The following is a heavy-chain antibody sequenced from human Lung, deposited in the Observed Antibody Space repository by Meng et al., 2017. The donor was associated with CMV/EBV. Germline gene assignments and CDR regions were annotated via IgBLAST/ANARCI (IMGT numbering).Heavy chain of an antibody. CDR2: INHSGST. CDR3: VRGVGYSNPHTPLYYYYGMDV. CDR1: GWSFSGYY. V-gene: IGHV4-34*01. J-gene: IGHJ6*02. Sequence: SETXSLTCAVYGWSFSGYYWSWIRQPPGKGLEWIGEINHSGSTNYNPSLKSRVTILVDTSNNHFSLKLSSVTAADTAVYYCVRGVGYSNPHTPLYYYYGMDVXGQGXTVTVSS. D-gene: IGHD4-11*01.